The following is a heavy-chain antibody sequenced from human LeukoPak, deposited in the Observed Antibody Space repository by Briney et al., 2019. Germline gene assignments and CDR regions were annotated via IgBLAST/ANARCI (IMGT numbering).Heavy chain of an antibody. V-gene: IGHV3-7*01. CDR1: GFTFSSYG. J-gene: IGHJ4*02. CDR3: ARDFSLTRLERPFDY. Sequence: GGSLRLSCAASGFTFSSYGMSWVRQAPGKGLEWVASIRQDGSGKYYVDSVKGRFTISRDDAKNSLYLQMNSLRAEDTAVYYCARDFSLTRLERPFDYWGRGTLVTVSS. D-gene: IGHD1-1*01. CDR2: IRQDGSGK.